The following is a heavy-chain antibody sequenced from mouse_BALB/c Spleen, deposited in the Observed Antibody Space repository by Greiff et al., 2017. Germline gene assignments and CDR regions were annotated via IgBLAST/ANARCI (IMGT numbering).Heavy chain of an antibody. CDR1: GYTFTSYW. Sequence: QVQLKESGAELAKPGASVKMSCKASGYTFTSYWMHWVKQRPGQGLEWIGYINPSTGYTEYNQKFKDKATLTADKSSSTAYMQLSSLTSEDSAVYYCARWDYYGSSPYYFDYWGQGTTLTVSS. V-gene: IGHV1-7*01. D-gene: IGHD1-1*01. CDR3: ARWDYYGSSPYYFDY. CDR2: INPSTGYT. J-gene: IGHJ2*01.